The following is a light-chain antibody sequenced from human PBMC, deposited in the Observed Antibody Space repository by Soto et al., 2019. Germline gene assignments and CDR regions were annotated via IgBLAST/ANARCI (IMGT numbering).Light chain of an antibody. J-gene: IGLJ3*02. CDR3: SSWYDGLSARV. V-gene: IGLV1-47*01. CDR1: AFNIGSNF. CDR2: RSN. Sequence: QSVLTQPPSASGTPGQRATISCSGSAFNIGSNFVYWYRQFPGMAPKLLIYRSNHRPSAVPERCSAAQSGTSASLAITGVRSEEEADYYCSSWYDGLSARVFGGGTKLTVL.